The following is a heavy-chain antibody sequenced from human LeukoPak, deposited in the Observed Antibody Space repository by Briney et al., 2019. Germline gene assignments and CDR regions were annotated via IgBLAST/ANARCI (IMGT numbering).Heavy chain of an antibody. V-gene: IGHV4-59*12. CDR1: GGSISSYY. Sequence: SETLSLTCTVSGGSISSYYWSWIRQPPGKGLEWIGFIYYSGSTNYNPSLKSRVTISVDTSKNHFSLKLSSVTAADTAVYYCARDSADYSKPLDYWGQGTLVTVSS. D-gene: IGHD4-11*01. CDR2: IYYSGST. CDR3: ARDSADYSKPLDY. J-gene: IGHJ4*02.